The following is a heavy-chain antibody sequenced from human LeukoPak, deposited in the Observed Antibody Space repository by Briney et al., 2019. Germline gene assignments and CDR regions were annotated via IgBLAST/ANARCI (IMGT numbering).Heavy chain of an antibody. J-gene: IGHJ5*02. D-gene: IGHD3-3*01. CDR2: IYYDGST. CDR1: GGSISSSSYY. V-gene: IGHV4-39*07. CDR3: AKNGQSGFSFDP. Sequence: SETLSLTCTVSGGSISSSSYYWGWIRQPPGKGLEWIGNIYYDGSTYYNPSLKSRVTISVDTSKNQFSLKLNSVTAADTAVYYCAKNGQSGFSFDPWGQGTLVTVSS.